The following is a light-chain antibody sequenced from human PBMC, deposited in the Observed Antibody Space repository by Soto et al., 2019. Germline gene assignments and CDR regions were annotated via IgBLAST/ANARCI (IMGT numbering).Light chain of an antibody. CDR1: SSTIGTNT. J-gene: IGLJ2*01. Sequence: QSVLTQPPPASGTPGQRFPFSCSGSSSTIGTNTVNWYQQLPGSAPQLLLYSTNQRPSGVPGRFSGSKSGTSASLAISGLQSDDEADYYCAAWDGSLNVVLFGGGTKLTVL. V-gene: IGLV1-44*01. CDR3: AAWDGSLNVVL. CDR2: STN.